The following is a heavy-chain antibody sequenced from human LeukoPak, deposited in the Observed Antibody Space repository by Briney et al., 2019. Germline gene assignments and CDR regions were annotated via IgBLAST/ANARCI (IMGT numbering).Heavy chain of an antibody. CDR3: AREDVDITVATSGAFDI. D-gene: IGHD6-19*01. CDR1: GFTFNRFW. Sequence: TGRCLRLSCAASGFTFNRFWMHWVRQAPGKGLVWVSRIFSDGSSTNYADSVKGRLTISRDNAKNTLYLQMNSLRAEDTALYYCAREDVDITVATSGAFDIWGQGTMVTVSS. CDR2: IFSDGSST. V-gene: IGHV3-74*01. J-gene: IGHJ3*02.